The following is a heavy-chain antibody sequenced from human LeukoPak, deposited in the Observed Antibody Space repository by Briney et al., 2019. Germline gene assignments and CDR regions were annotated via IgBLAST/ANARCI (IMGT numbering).Heavy chain of an antibody. CDR3: ATEKWGYSPFYYFDY. CDR2: INAGNGNT. J-gene: IGHJ4*02. V-gene: IGHV1-3*01. Sequence: ASVKVSCKASEYTFTDYAINWVRQAPGQRLEWMGWINAGNGNTRYSQRFQGRVTITRDTSASTAYMELSSLTSEDTAVYYCATEKWGYSPFYYFDYWGQGTLVTVSS. CDR1: EYTFTDYA. D-gene: IGHD4-23*01.